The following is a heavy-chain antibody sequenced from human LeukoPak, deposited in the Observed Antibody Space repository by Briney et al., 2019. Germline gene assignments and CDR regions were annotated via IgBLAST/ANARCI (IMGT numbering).Heavy chain of an antibody. D-gene: IGHD3-3*01. J-gene: IGHJ4*02. CDR3: ARDRRYYDFWSGYPAFDY. CDR1: GYTLTELS. Sequence: VASVKVSCKVSGYTLTELSMHWVRQAPGQGLEWMGWISAYNGNTNYAQKLQGRVTMTTDTSTSTAYMELRSLRSDDTAVYYCARDRRYYDFWSGYPAFDYWGQGTLVTVSS. V-gene: IGHV1-18*01. CDR2: ISAYNGNT.